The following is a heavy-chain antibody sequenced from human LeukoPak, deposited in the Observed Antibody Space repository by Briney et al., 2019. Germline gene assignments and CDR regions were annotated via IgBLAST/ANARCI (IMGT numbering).Heavy chain of an antibody. Sequence: SETLSLTCAVYGGSFSGYYWSWIRQSPGKGLEWIGETYHSGSTNYNSSLKSRVTISLDTSKNQFSLKLSSVTAADTAVYYCARSGYYDSSGYFDYWGQGTLVTVSS. D-gene: IGHD3-22*01. V-gene: IGHV4-34*01. J-gene: IGHJ4*02. CDR2: TYHSGST. CDR3: ARSGYYDSSGYFDY. CDR1: GGSFSGYY.